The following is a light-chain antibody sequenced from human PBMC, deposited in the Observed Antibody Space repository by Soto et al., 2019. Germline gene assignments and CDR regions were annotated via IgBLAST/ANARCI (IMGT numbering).Light chain of an antibody. J-gene: IGLJ1*01. V-gene: IGLV2-14*01. CDR3: HSYPATNSSL. CDR2: DVT. Sequence: QSALTQPASVSGSPGQSITISCTGTSSDVGGYIYVSWYQQHPGKAPKLMIYDVTSRPSGVSYRFSGSKSGNTASLTISGLQAEDEAYYYCHSYPATNSSLFGTGTKATVL. CDR1: SSDVGGYIY.